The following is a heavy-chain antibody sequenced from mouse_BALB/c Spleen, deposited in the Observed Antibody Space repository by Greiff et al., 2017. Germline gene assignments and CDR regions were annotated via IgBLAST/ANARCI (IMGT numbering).Heavy chain of an antibody. CDR1: GYTFTSYY. Sequence: QVQLQQSGAELVKPGASVKLSCKASGYTFTSYYMYWVKQRPGQGLEWIGEINPSNGGTNFNEKFKSKATLTVDKSSSTAYMQLSSLTSEDSAVYYCTGHYGSGAYWGQGTLVTVSA. D-gene: IGHD1-1*01. CDR3: TGHYGSGAY. J-gene: IGHJ3*01. V-gene: IGHV1S16*01. CDR2: INPSNGGT.